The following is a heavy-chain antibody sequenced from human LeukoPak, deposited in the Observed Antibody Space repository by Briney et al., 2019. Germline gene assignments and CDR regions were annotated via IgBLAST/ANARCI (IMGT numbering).Heavy chain of an antibody. CDR1: GFTFSTYE. J-gene: IGHJ4*02. Sequence: WESLRLSCAASGFTFSTYEMNWRRQGPGKGLDRVSYISISCTTIYYANSVQGRFTISTANAKNPQYLQMNSLTGDANAIDYLARYTAAWHFDRWGQGTLVTVSS. V-gene: IGHV3-48*03. CDR2: ISISCTTI. CDR3: ARYTAAWHFDR.